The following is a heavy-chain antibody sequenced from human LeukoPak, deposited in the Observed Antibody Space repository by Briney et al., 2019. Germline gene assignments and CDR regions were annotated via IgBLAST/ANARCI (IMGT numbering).Heavy chain of an antibody. CDR2: IWYDGSNK. V-gene: IGHV3-33*01. CDR3: TRAYSGFSSRGFDY. J-gene: IGHJ4*02. CDR1: GFTFNSYG. D-gene: IGHD6-19*01. Sequence: PGGSLRLSCATSGFTFNSYGFHWGRQAPGKGLEWVADIWYDGSNKYYADSVKGRFTISRDNSKNTVFLQMTSLRAEDTAVYYCTRAYSGFSSRGFDYWGQGTLVSVSS.